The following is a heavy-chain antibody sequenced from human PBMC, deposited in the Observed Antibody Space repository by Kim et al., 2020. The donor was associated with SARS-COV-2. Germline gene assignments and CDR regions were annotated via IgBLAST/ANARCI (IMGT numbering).Heavy chain of an antibody. CDR3: AGAAAPGDYYGMDV. CDR1: GFTFSSYA. V-gene: IGHV3-23*01. D-gene: IGHD2-2*01. J-gene: IGHJ6*02. CDR2: ISVSGGST. Sequence: GGSLRLSCAASGFTFSSYAMSWVRQAPGKGLEWVSAISVSGGSTYYADSVKGRFTISRDNSKNTLYLQMNSLRAEDTAVYYCAGAAAPGDYYGMDVWGQGTTVTVSS.